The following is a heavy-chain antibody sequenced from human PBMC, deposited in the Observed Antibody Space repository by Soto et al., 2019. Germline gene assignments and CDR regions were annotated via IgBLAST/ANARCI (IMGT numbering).Heavy chain of an antibody. D-gene: IGHD2-21*02. V-gene: IGHV1-69*13. CDR3: ARDQVGYGGNSLWRECYYYGMDV. CDR1: GGTFSSYA. CDR2: IIPIFGTA. Sequence: GASVKVSCKASGGTFSSYAISWVRQAPGQGLEWMGWIIPIFGTANYAQKFQGRVTITADESTSTAYMELSSLRSEDTAVYYCARDQVGYGGNSLWRECYYYGMDVWGQGTTVTVSS. J-gene: IGHJ6*02.